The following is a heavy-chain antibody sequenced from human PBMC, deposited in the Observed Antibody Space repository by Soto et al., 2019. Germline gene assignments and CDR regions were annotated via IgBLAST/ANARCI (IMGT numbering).Heavy chain of an antibody. CDR3: ARDQDCSGGSCYSSGSGWFDP. V-gene: IGHV1-69*13. CDR2: IIPIFGTA. J-gene: IGHJ5*02. CDR1: GGTFSSYA. D-gene: IGHD2-15*01. Sequence: SVKVSCKASGGTFSSYAISWVRQAPGQGLEWMGGIIPIFGTANYAQKFQGRVTITADESTSTAYMELSSLRSEDTAVYYCARDQDCSGGSCYSSGSGWFDPWGQGTLVTVSS.